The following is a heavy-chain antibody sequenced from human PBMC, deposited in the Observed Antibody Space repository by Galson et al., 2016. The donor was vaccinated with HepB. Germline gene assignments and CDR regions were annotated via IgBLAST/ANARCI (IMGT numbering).Heavy chain of an antibody. CDR1: GGSISSYS. CDR3: VGEVGFFGEIV. Sequence: SETLSLTCTVSGGSISSYSWNWIRQPPEKELEWIGNTHYSGVTEYNPSLKSRATMSVDASRNQVSLKMTSVTAADAAVYYCVGEVGFFGEIVWGQGTTVTVSS. J-gene: IGHJ6*02. V-gene: IGHV4-59*01. D-gene: IGHD3-10*01. CDR2: THYSGVT.